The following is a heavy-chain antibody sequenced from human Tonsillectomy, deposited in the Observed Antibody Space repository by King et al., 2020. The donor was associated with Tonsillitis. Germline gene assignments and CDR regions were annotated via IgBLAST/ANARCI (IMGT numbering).Heavy chain of an antibody. V-gene: IGHV3-30*15. J-gene: IGHJ3*02. CDR1: GLTVSASI. D-gene: IGHD6-19*01. CDR3: AREAYSSGRCGIFDI. Sequence: VQLVESGGGVVQPGGSLRLSWAASGLTVSASIIHWVRQAPGKGLEWVALIAHDGNSKNYAGTMKGRFTISGDNSQNTVYLQMSSLRGEDTAVYYCAREAYSSGRCGIFDIWGQGTKVTVSS. CDR2: IAHDGNSK.